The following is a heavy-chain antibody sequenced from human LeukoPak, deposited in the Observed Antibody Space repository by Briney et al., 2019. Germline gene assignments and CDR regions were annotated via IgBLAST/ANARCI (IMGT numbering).Heavy chain of an antibody. CDR3: ARSNYDSSGYYRLFDY. J-gene: IGHJ4*02. V-gene: IGHV3-48*03. Sequence: GGSLRLSCAASGFTFSSYEMNWVRQAPGKGLEWVSYISSSGSTIYYADSVKGRFTISRDNAKNSLYLQMNSLRAEDTAVYYCARSNYDSSGYYRLFDYWGQGTLVTVSP. D-gene: IGHD3-22*01. CDR1: GFTFSSYE. CDR2: ISSSGSTI.